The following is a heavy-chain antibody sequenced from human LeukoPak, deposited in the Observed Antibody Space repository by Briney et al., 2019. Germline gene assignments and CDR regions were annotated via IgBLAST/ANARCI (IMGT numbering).Heavy chain of an antibody. J-gene: IGHJ4*02. CDR1: GGSFSGYY. CDR2: INHSGST. CDR3: ARDLLYDSSGYLH. D-gene: IGHD3-22*01. Sequence: SETLSLTCAVYGGSFSGYYWSWIRQPPGKGLEWIGEINHSGSTNYNPSLKSRVTISVDTSKNQFSLKLSSVTAADTAVYYCARDLLYDSSGYLHWGQGTLVTVSS. V-gene: IGHV4-34*01.